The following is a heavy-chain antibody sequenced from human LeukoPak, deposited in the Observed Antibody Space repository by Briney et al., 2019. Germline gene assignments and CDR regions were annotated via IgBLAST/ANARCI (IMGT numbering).Heavy chain of an antibody. D-gene: IGHD5-24*01. CDR1: SCYW. CDR3: AKVVGWLQFRD. Sequence: SCYWMHWVRQAPGKGLVWVSRINSDGSSTSYADSVKGRFTISRDNSKNTLYLQMNSLRAEDTAVYYCAKVVGWLQFRDWGQGTLVTVSS. CDR2: INSDGSST. J-gene: IGHJ4*02. V-gene: IGHV3-74*01.